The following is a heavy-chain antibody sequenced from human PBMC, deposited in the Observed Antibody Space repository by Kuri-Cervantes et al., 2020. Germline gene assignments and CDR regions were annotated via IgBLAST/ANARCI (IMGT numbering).Heavy chain of an antibody. J-gene: IGHJ3*02. D-gene: IGHD3-16*02. CDR1: GGSISSYY. CDR3: ARVGREYEVWGSYRYSFDAFDI. V-gene: IGHV4-59*01. CDR2: IYYSGST. Sequence: SETLSRTCTVSGGSISSYYWSWIRQPPGKGLEWIGYIYYSGSTNYNPSPKSRVTISVDTSRNQFSLKLSSVTAADTAVYYCARVGREYEVWGSYRYSFDAFDIWGQGTMVTVSS.